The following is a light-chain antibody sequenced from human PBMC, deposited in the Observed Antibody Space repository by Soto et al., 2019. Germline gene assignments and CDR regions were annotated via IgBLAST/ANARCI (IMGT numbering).Light chain of an antibody. Sequence: QSALTQPPSASGSPGQSVTISCTGTSSDIGGYNYVSWYQQHPGKAPKLLISEVSKRPSGVPDRFSGSKSGNTASLTVSGLQAEDEADYYCSSYVVSYKWVFGGGTKLTVL. V-gene: IGLV2-8*01. J-gene: IGLJ3*02. CDR1: SSDIGGYNY. CDR3: SSYVVSYKWV. CDR2: EVS.